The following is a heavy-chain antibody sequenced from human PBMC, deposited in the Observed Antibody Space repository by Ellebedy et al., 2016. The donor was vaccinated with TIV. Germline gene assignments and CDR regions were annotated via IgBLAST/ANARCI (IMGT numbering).Heavy chain of an antibody. Sequence: GGSLRLSXAASGFTFSSYWMSWVRQAPGKGLEWVSAISGSGGSTYYADSVKGRFTISRDNSKNTLYLQMNSLRAEDTAVYYCAKVTYGSGPFDPWGQGTLVTVSS. D-gene: IGHD3-10*01. CDR2: ISGSGGST. V-gene: IGHV3-23*01. CDR3: AKVTYGSGPFDP. J-gene: IGHJ5*02. CDR1: GFTFSSYW.